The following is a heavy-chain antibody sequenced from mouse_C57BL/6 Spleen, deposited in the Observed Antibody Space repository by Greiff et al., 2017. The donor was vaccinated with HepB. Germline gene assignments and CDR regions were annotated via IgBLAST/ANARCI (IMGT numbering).Heavy chain of an antibody. CDR3: AREGLLRFFDY. CDR2: IYPGSGNT. V-gene: IGHV1-76*01. CDR1: GYTFTDYY. Sequence: VQLQQSGAELVRPGASVKLSCKASGYTFTDYYINWVKKRPGQGLEWIARIYPGSGNTYYNEKFKGKATLTAEKSSSTAYMQLSSLTSEDSAVYFCAREGLLRFFDYWGQGTTLTVSS. D-gene: IGHD1-1*01. J-gene: IGHJ2*01.